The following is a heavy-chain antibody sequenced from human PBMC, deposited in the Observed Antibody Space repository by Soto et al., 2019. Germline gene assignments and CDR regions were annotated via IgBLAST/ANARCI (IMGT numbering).Heavy chain of an antibody. Sequence: QVQLVESGGGEVQPGRSLRLSCAASGFTFSSYGMHWVRQAPGKGLEWVAVISYDGSNKYYADSVKGRFTISRDNSKNALYLRMNSLRAEDTAVYYCAKVDGYYDRGGMDVWGQGTTVTVSS. CDR1: GFTFSSYG. D-gene: IGHD3-22*01. J-gene: IGHJ6*02. CDR2: ISYDGSNK. CDR3: AKVDGYYDRGGMDV. V-gene: IGHV3-30*18.